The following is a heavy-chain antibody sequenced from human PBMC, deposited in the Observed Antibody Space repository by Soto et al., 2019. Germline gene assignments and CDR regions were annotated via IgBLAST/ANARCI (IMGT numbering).Heavy chain of an antibody. V-gene: IGHV3-53*04. J-gene: IGHJ6*02. CDR3: ARDFRGYDMEGYYYYGMDV. CDR2: IYSGGST. CDR1: GFTVSSNY. D-gene: IGHD5-12*01. Sequence: EVQLVESGGGLVQPGGSLRLSCAASGFTVSSNYMSWVRQAPGKGLEWVSVIYSGGSTYYADSVKGRFTISRHNSKNTLXXQMSSLRAEGTAVYYCARDFRGYDMEGYYYYGMDVWGQGTTVTVSS.